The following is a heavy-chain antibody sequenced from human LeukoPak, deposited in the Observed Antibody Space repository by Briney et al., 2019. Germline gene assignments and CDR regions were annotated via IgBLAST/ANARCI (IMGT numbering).Heavy chain of an antibody. J-gene: IGHJ4*02. D-gene: IGHD3-22*01. CDR2: ISNSGDST. Sequence: GGSLRLSCAASGFTFSNFWMHWVCQAPGKGLEWVSGISNSGDSTYYADSVKGRFTISRDNSKNTLYLQMNTLRAEDTAVYYCAKRRPYYDSSGYLDYWGQGTLVTVSS. V-gene: IGHV3-23*01. CDR1: GFTFSNFW. CDR3: AKRRPYYDSSGYLDY.